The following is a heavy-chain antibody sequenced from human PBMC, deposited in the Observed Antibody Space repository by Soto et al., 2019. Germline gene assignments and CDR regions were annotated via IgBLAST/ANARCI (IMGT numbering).Heavy chain of an antibody. D-gene: IGHD3-10*01. Sequence: EVQLLDSGGGLVQPGGSLRLSCAASGFTFSGYALTWVRQAPGKGLEWVSAISGGGDATFYADSVKGRFTISRDTSKTTLYLLMNTLSAEDTAVYYCARKVSGSTGRPDLWYFDLWGRGTLVTVSS. V-gene: IGHV3-23*01. CDR1: GFTFSGYA. CDR2: ISGGGDAT. CDR3: ARKVSGSTGRPDLWYFDL. J-gene: IGHJ2*01.